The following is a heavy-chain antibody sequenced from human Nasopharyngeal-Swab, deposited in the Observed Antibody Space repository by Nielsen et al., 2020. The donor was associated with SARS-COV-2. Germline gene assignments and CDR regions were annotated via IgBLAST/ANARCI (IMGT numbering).Heavy chain of an antibody. CDR3: ARGTADYSNPSFDY. V-gene: IGHV3-74*01. Sequence: GESLKISCAASGFSFSTYWMHWVRQVPGKGLVWLSQINSDGSNITYADPVKGRFTISRDNAKNSLYLLMNSLRSEDTALYYCARGTADYSNPSFDYWGQGTLVTVPS. CDR2: INSDGSNI. CDR1: GFSFSTYW. J-gene: IGHJ4*02. D-gene: IGHD4-11*01.